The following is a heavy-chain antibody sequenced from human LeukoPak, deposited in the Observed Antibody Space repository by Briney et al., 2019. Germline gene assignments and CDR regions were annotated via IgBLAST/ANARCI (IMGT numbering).Heavy chain of an antibody. V-gene: IGHV4-59*01. CDR2: IYDRGST. J-gene: IGHJ4*02. CDR3: ARGRTFDN. CDR1: GGSISSYY. Sequence: SETLSLTCTVSGGSISSYYWSWIRQPPGKGLEWIGNIYDRGSTKYNPSLKSRVTISVDTSKDQFSLRLSSVTAADTAVYYCARGRTFDNWGQGTMVTVSS.